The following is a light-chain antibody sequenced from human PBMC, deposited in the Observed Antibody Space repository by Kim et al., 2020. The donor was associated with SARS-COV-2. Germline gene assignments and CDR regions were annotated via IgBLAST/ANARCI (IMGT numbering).Light chain of an antibody. J-gene: IGKJ2*01. CDR1: QSVSRNY. V-gene: IGKV3-20*01. CDR2: GAS. Sequence: LSPGESVTLSCRASQSVSRNYLAWYQQKPGQAPRLLIFGASSRATGIPDRFSGSGSGTDFTLTITRLEPEDFVVYYCRQYGSSPQTFGQGTKLEI. CDR3: RQYGSSPQT.